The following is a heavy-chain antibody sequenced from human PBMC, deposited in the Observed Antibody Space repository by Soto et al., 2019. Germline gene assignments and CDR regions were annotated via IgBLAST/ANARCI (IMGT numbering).Heavy chain of an antibody. D-gene: IGHD2-2*01. CDR3: ARGGYCSSTSCPLPDYYYYYGMDV. CDR2: ISSSSSYI. Sequence: GGSLRLSCAASGFTFSSYSMNWVRQAPGKGLEWVSSISSSSSYIYYADSVKGRFTISRDNAKNSLYLQMNSLRAEDTAVYYCARGGYCSSTSCPLPDYYYYYGMDVWGQGTTVTVSS. J-gene: IGHJ6*02. CDR1: GFTFSSYS. V-gene: IGHV3-21*01.